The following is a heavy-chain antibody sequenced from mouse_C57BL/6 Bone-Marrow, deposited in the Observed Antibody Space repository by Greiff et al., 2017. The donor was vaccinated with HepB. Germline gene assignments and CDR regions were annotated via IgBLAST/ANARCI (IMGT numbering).Heavy chain of an antibody. CDR1: GYTFTSYW. D-gene: IGHD2-3*01. V-gene: IGHV1-55*01. CDR3: ASEGCYYGYFRLAY. J-gene: IGHJ3*01. CDR2: IYPGSGST. Sequence: QVQLQQSGAELVKPGASVKMSCKASGYTFTSYWITWVKQRPGQGLEWIGDIYPGSGSTNYNEQFKSKATLTVDTSSSTAYMQLSSLTSEDSTVYYCASEGCYYGYFRLAYWGQGTLVTVSA.